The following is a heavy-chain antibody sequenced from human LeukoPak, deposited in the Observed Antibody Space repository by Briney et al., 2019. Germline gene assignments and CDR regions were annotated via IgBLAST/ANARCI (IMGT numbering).Heavy chain of an antibody. J-gene: IGHJ4*02. CDR1: GYTFTSYY. V-gene: IGHV1-46*03. D-gene: IGHD6-13*01. CDR2: INPSGGST. Sequence: ASVKVSCKASGYTFTSYYIHWVRQAPGQGLEWMGIINPSGGSTSYAQKFQGRVTMTRDTSTNTVYMELRSLRSEDTAMFYCARNLIAAAGMGFDYWGQGTLVTASS. CDR3: ARNLIAAAGMGFDY.